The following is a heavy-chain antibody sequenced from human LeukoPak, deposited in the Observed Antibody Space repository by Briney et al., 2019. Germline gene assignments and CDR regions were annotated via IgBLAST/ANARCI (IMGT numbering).Heavy chain of an antibody. J-gene: IGHJ6*03. CDR3: ARETTHQGANYYYYYMDV. CDR1: GFTFSSYW. CDR2: INTDGSST. Sequence: GGSLRLSCAASGFTFSSYWMHWVRQAPGKGLVWVSRINTDGSSTSYADSVKGRFTISRDNAKNTLYLQMNSLRAEDTAVYYCARETTHQGANYYYYYMDVWGKGTTVTVSS. D-gene: IGHD1/OR15-1a*01. V-gene: IGHV3-74*01.